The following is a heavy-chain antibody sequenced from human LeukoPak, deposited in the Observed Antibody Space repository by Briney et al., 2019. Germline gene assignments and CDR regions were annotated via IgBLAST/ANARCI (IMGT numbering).Heavy chain of an antibody. CDR2: ISGSGGST. CDR1: GFTLSSYA. CDR3: AKGTRDSTDYPFDY. V-gene: IGHV3-23*01. D-gene: IGHD2-2*01. Sequence: PGGSLRLSCAPSGFTLSSYAMSWVRQAPGKGLEWVSGISGSGGSTYYADSVKGRFTISRDNSKNTLYLQMNSLRAEDTAVYYCAKGTRDSTDYPFDYWGQGTLVTVSS. J-gene: IGHJ4*02.